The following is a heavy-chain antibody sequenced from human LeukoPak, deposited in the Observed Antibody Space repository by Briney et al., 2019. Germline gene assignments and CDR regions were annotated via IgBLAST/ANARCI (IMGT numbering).Heavy chain of an antibody. CDR2: IRYDGSNK. D-gene: IGHD6-6*01. CDR1: GFTFSSYG. V-gene: IGHV3-30*02. CDR3: AKDRLEYSSSGYYYMDV. Sequence: PGGSLRLSCAASGFTFSSYGMHWVRQAPGKGLEWVAFIRYDGSNKYYADSVKDRFTISRDNSKNTLYLQMNSLRAEDTAVYYCAKDRLEYSSSGYYYMDVWGKGTTVTVSS. J-gene: IGHJ6*03.